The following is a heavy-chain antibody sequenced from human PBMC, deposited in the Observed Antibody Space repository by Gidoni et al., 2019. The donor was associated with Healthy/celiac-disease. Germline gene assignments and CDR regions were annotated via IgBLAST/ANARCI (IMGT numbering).Heavy chain of an antibody. CDR2: ISGSGGST. CDR1: GFTFRIYA. J-gene: IGHJ4*02. CDR3: AKSRVGATLD. V-gene: IGHV3-23*01. D-gene: IGHD1-26*01. Sequence: EVQLLESGGDLVQHGGSLRLACASSGFTFRIYALSWVRQAPGKGLEWVSAISGSGGSTYYADSVKVRFTISRDNSKNTLYLQMNSLRAEDTAVYYCAKSRVGATLDWGQGTLVTVSS.